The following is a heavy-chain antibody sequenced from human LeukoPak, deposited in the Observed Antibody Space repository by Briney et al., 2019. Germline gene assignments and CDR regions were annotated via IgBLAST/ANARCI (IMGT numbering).Heavy chain of an antibody. D-gene: IGHD3-10*01. V-gene: IGHV1-2*02. CDR2: INPSGDGT. J-gene: IGHJ3*02. Sequence: ASVKVSCKASGYSFGTYFMHWVRQAPGQGLEWMGVINPSGDGTSYAQKFQGRVTMTRDTSISTAYMELSRLRSDDTAVYYCARDKSNGRGLNAFDIWGQGTMVTVSS. CDR3: ARDKSNGRGLNAFDI. CDR1: GYSFGTYF.